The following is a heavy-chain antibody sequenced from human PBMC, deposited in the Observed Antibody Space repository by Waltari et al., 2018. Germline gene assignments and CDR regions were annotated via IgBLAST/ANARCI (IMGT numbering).Heavy chain of an antibody. V-gene: IGHV1-2*02. D-gene: IGHD1-26*01. CDR2: FNPKNGHS. CDR3: ARDPGPIMGAPDL. CDR1: GYTFTDYH. J-gene: IGHJ5*02. Sequence: QEQLVQSGSEVKKPGASVKISCQASGYTFTDYHLHWFRQTPGQGFEWMGWFNPKNGHSNSAEKFLGRVTMTRDTSIDTVYLDLSGLRSDDTAIFFCARDPGPIMGAPDLWGQGTQVTVSS.